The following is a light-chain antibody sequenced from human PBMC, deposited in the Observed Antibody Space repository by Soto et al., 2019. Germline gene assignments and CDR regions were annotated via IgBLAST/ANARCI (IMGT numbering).Light chain of an antibody. Sequence: EIVLTQSPGTLSLSPGERATLPCRASQSVSNNYLAWYQQKPGQAPRLLIYGASNRATGIPDRFSGSWSGTVFPLTISRLEPEDFAVYYCQQYGSSGTFGQGTKVDIK. CDR3: QQYGSSGT. V-gene: IGKV3-20*01. J-gene: IGKJ1*01. CDR2: GAS. CDR1: QSVSNNY.